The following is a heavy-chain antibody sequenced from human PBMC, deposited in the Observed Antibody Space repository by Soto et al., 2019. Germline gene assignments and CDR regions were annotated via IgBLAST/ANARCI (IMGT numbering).Heavy chain of an antibody. Sequence: SETLSLTCTVSGGSISSGDYYWSWIRQPPGKGLEWIGYIYYSGRTYYNPSLKSRVTISVDTSKNQISLKLSSRTAAETALYYCATQEYGSGTYYYHYYYMDVWGQGTTVTVSS. CDR1: GGSISSGDYY. V-gene: IGHV4-30-4*01. CDR3: ATQEYGSGTYYYHYYYMDV. J-gene: IGHJ6*02. D-gene: IGHD3-10*01. CDR2: IYYSGRT.